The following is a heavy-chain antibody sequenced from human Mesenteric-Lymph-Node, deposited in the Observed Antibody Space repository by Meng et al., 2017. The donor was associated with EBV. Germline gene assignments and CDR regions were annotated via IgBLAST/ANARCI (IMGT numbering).Heavy chain of an antibody. J-gene: IGHJ4*02. CDR3: ANTYRSNNLYFDY. CDR2: IFNTAGT. Sequence: QVEVQEAGPGLVNLSEALSVPCIVSGGSIRSNSDFWAWIRQPPGGGLEWIGSIFNTAGTYYNPSLKSRVTISVDTSKNQFSLNLSSVTAADTAVYYCANTYRSNNLYFDYWGQGTLVTVSS. V-gene: IGHV4-39*01. D-gene: IGHD3-16*02. CDR1: GGSIRSNSDF.